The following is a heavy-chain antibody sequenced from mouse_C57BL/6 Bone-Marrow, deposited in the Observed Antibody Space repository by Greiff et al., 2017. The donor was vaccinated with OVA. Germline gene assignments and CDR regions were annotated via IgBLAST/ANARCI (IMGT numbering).Heavy chain of an antibody. Sequence: DVKLVESGGGLVQPGGSLKLSCAASGFTFSDYYMYWVRQTPEKRLEWVAYISNGGGSTYYPDTVKGRFTISRDNAKNTLYLQMSRLKSEDTAMYYCARHGYYYFDYWGQGTTLTVSS. CDR1: GFTFSDYY. V-gene: IGHV5-12*01. CDR3: ARHGYYYFDY. CDR2: ISNGGGST. J-gene: IGHJ2*01.